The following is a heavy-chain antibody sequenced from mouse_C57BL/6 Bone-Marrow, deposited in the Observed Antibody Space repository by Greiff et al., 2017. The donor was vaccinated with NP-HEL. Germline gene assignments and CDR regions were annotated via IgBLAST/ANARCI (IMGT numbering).Heavy chain of an antibody. Sequence: EVQLVESGGGLVKPGGSLKLSCAASGFTFSSYTMSWVRQTPEKRLEWVATISGGGVNTYYPDSVKGRFTISRDNAKNTLYLQMSSLRSEDTALYYCARPFAYWGQGTLVTVSA. V-gene: IGHV5-9*01. J-gene: IGHJ3*01. CDR2: ISGGGVNT. CDR1: GFTFSSYT. CDR3: ARPFAY.